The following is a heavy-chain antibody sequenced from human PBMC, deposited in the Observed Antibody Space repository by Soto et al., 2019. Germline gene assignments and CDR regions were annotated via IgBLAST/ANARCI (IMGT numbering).Heavy chain of an antibody. CDR1: GYTFTGYY. D-gene: IGHD3-3*01. J-gene: IGHJ6*02. Sequence: QVPLVQSGAEVKKPGASVKVSCKASGYTFTGYYMHWVRQAPGQGLEWMGWINPNSGGANYAQQFQGWVTMTSDTASSTAYMELSRLRSDDTAVYYCARDRSWSGRVDDYYYGMDVWGQGTTVTVSS. V-gene: IGHV1-2*04. CDR2: INPNSGGA. CDR3: ARDRSWSGRVDDYYYGMDV.